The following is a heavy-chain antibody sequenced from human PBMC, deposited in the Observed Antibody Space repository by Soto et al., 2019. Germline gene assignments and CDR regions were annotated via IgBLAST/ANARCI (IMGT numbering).Heavy chain of an antibody. V-gene: IGHV5-51*01. J-gene: IGHJ3*01. D-gene: IGHD3-3*01. CDR1: GYNFKNWW. Sequence: EVQLVQSGTEVKKPGESLRISCEASGYNFKNWWIVWVRQMPGKGLECMGIIYPADSDTRYSPSFKGQVTISADKSISTAYLQWNSLKASDTAIYYCARSREDSFGYQSSFDGWGQGTMVTVSP. CDR2: IYPADSDT. CDR3: ARSREDSFGYQSSFDG.